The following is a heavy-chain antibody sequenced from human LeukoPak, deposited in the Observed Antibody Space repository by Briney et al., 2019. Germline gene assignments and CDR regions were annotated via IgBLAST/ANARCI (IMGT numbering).Heavy chain of an antibody. Sequence: GGSLRLSCAASGLSFGNHAMIWVRQAAGKGPEWVSVVSGSGDTTHYADSVRGRFTAFRDNSKNTLYLQMNSLRPEDTAVYYCAKDPDRTYYYDTSGHFDFWGQGTLVTVSS. J-gene: IGHJ4*02. CDR2: VSGSGDTT. V-gene: IGHV3-23*01. CDR1: GLSFGNHA. D-gene: IGHD3-22*01. CDR3: AKDPDRTYYYDTSGHFDF.